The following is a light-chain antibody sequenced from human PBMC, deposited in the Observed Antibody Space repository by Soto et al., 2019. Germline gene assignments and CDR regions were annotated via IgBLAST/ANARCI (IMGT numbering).Light chain of an antibody. J-gene: IGLJ3*02. CDR2: AVN. Sequence: QSALTQPRSVSGSPGQSVTISCTGTSIDVGGYNYVSWYQQHPGKAPKLMIYAVNERPSGVPDRFSGSKSGNTASLTISGLQTEDEADSYCGSYACYYTVMFGGGTKLTVL. V-gene: IGLV2-11*01. CDR1: SIDVGGYNY. CDR3: GSYACYYTVM.